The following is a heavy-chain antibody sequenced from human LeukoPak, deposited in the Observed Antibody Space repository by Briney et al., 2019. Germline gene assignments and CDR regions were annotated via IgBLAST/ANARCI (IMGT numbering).Heavy chain of an antibody. CDR1: GYTFTGYY. CDR3: ARGPVEAVFGVSTED. D-gene: IGHD3-10*02. Sequence: ASVKVSCKASGYTFTGYYMHRVRQAPGQGLEWMGWMNPNSGNTGYAQKFQGRVSMTRDTSISTAYMELSSLRSEDTAVYYCARGPVEAVFGVSTEDWGQGTTVTVSS. J-gene: IGHJ6*02. V-gene: IGHV1-8*02. CDR2: MNPNSGNT.